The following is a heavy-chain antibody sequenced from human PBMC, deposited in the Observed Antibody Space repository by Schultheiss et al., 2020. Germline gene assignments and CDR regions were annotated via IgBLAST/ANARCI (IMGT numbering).Heavy chain of an antibody. CDR2: INHSGST. CDR3: ARVGAPEDY. CDR1: GGSFSGYY. D-gene: IGHD4/OR15-4a*01. Sequence: SATLSLTCAVYGGSFSGYYWSWIRQPPGKGLEWIGEINHSGSTNYNPSLKSRVTISVDTSKNQFSLKLSSVTAADTAVYYCARVGAPEDYWGQGTLVTVSS. V-gene: IGHV4-34*01. J-gene: IGHJ4*02.